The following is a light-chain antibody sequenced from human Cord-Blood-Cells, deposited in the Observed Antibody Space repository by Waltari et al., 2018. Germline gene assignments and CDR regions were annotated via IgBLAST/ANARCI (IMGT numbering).Light chain of an antibody. J-gene: IGKJ4*01. CDR1: QSVSSY. Sequence: IVLTQSPATLSLSPGERATLSCRASQSVSSYLAWYQQKPGQAPRLLIYDASNRATGIPARFSGSGSGTDFTLTISSLEPEDFAVYYCQQRSNWPLTFGGGTKVKIK. CDR2: DAS. V-gene: IGKV3-11*01. CDR3: QQRSNWPLT.